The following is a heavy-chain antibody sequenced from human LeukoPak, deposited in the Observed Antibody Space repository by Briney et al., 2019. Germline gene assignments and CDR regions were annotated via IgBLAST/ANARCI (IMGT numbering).Heavy chain of an antibody. CDR2: ITLNGGST. V-gene: IGHV3-64*01. J-gene: IGHJ4*02. D-gene: IGHD3-3*01. Sequence: GGSLRLSCAASGFTLSTYAMHWVRQAPGKGLEYVSSITLNGGSTYYANSVKGRFTISRDNPKNTLYLQMGSLRPEDTAVYYCAREQLWSGYSYYLDYWGQGTLVTVSS. CDR3: AREQLWSGYSYYLDY. CDR1: GFTLSTYA.